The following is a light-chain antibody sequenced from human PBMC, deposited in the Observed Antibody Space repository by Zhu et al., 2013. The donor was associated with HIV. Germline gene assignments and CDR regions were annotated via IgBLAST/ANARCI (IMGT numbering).Light chain of an antibody. Sequence: DIVVTQSPDSLAVSLGERATINCKSNYSLLFSSNEKNYLAWYQQKRGQSPRLLFYWASTRESGVPERFSGSGSGTDFTLTINSLQAADVAVLYCQQYFRTPYTFGQGTKLELK. V-gene: IGKV4-1*01. CDR1: YSLLFSSNEKNY. CDR3: QQYFRTPYT. J-gene: IGKJ2*01. CDR2: WAS.